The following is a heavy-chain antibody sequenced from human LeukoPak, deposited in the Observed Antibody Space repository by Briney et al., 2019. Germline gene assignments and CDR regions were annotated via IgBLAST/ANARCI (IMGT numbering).Heavy chain of an antibody. Sequence: GGSLRLSCAASGFTFSSYSMNWVRQAPGKGLEWVSVIYSGGSTYYADSVKGRFTISRDNSKNTLYLQMNSLRAEDTAVYYCASDDYSYYFDYWGQGTLVTVSS. D-gene: IGHD2-15*01. CDR1: GFTFSSYS. V-gene: IGHV3-66*01. CDR3: ASDDYSYYFDY. CDR2: IYSGGST. J-gene: IGHJ4*02.